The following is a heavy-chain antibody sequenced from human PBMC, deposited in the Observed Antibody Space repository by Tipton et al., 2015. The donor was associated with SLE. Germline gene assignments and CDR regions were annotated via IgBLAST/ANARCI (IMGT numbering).Heavy chain of an antibody. V-gene: IGHV3-11*01. D-gene: IGHD5-24*01. CDR1: GFTFSDYY. CDR2: ISSSGSTI. CDR3: ARDFAEVEGTLDVFDI. Sequence: SLRLSCAASGFTFSDYYMSWIRQAPGKGLEWVSYISSSGSTIYYADSVKGRFTISRDNAKNSLYLQMNSLRAEDTAVYYCARDFAEVEGTLDVFDIWGQGAKVTVSS. J-gene: IGHJ3*02.